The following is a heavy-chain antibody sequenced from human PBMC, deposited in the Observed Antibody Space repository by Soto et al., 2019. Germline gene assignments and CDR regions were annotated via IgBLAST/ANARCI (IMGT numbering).Heavy chain of an antibody. J-gene: IGHJ3*02. V-gene: IGHV3-74*01. CDR3: AKGDWDLYAFDI. CDR2: INSDGSST. CDR1: GFTFSSYW. Sequence: GGSLSLSCAASGFTFSSYWMHWVRQAPGKGLVWVSRINSDGSSTSYADSVKGRFTISRDHSKNTLYLQMNSLRVEDTAVYYCAKGDWDLYAFDIWGQGTMVT. D-gene: IGHD1-26*01.